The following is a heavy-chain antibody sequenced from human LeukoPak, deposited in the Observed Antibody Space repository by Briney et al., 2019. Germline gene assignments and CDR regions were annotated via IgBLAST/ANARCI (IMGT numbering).Heavy chain of an antibody. V-gene: IGHV1-69*13. CDR2: IIPIFGTA. CDR3: ASQYYDILTGYQNYFDY. CDR1: RGTFSSYA. Sequence: SVKVSCKASRGTFSSYAISWVRQAPGQGLEWMGGIIPIFGTANYAQKFQGRVTITADESTSTAYMELSSLRSEDTAVFYCASQYYDILTGYQNYFDYWGQGTLVTVSS. J-gene: IGHJ4*02. D-gene: IGHD3-9*01.